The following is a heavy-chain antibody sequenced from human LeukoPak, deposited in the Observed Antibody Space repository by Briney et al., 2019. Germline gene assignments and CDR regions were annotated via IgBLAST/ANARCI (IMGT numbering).Heavy chain of an antibody. CDR1: GFTVSSNY. Sequence: GGSLRLSCAASGFTVSSNYMSWVRQAPGKGLEWVPVIYSGGSTYYADSVKGRFTISRDNSKNTLYLQMNSLRAEDTAVYYCARVYYGTFDYWGQGTLVTVSS. D-gene: IGHD3-3*01. J-gene: IGHJ4*02. V-gene: IGHV3-53*01. CDR3: ARVYYGTFDY. CDR2: IYSGGST.